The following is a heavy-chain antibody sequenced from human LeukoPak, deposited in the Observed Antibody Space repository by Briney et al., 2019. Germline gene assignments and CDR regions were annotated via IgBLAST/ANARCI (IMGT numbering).Heavy chain of an antibody. J-gene: IGHJ4*02. CDR1: GFTFSSYS. D-gene: IGHD4-23*01. V-gene: IGHV3-21*01. CDR2: ISSSSSYI. Sequence: GGSLRLSCTASGFTFSSYSMNWVRQAPGKGLEWVSSISSSSSYIYYADSVKGRFTISRDNAKNSLYLEMSSLRAEDTAVYYCARDGLDVYGGKSAVDYWGQGTLVTVSS. CDR3: ARDGLDVYGGKSAVDY.